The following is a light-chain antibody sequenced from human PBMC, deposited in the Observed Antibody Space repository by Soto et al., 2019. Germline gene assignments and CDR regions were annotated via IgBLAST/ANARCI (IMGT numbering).Light chain of an antibody. J-gene: IGKJ1*01. CDR3: QQGFSLPWT. Sequence: DIQVTQSPSSLSASVGDRVTITCRASQDIKNYLNWYQRKPGTAPRLLIYAASNLHSGVPSTFSASGSETDFALYISSLQADDFGTYYCQQGFSLPWTFGQGTKVEVK. CDR2: AAS. CDR1: QDIKNY. V-gene: IGKV1-39*01.